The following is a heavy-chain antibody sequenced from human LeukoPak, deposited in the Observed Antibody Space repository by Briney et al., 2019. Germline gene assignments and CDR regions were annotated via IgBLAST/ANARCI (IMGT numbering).Heavy chain of an antibody. J-gene: IGHJ4*02. D-gene: IGHD6-19*01. Sequence: ASGEVSCKASGYTFTHHGITWVRQAPGQGLEWMAWISGYNGDTNYAQKFQGRVTLTTDTSTSTAYMELRSLRSDDTAVYYCARDPTNTSGRYAYFDSWGQGTLVTVSS. CDR2: ISGYNGDT. CDR1: GYTFTHHG. V-gene: IGHV1-18*01. CDR3: ARDPTNTSGRYAYFDS.